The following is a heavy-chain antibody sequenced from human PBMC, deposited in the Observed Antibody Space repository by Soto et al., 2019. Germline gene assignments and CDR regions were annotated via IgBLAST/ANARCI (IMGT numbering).Heavy chain of an antibody. D-gene: IGHD6-13*01. CDR1: GGSISSSSYY. V-gene: IGHV4-39*01. CDR2: IYYSGST. Sequence: SETLSLTCTVSGGSISSSSYYWGWIRQPPGEGLEWIGSIYYSGSTYYNPSLKSRVTISVDTSKNQFSLKLSSVTAADTAVYYCARASIAAAGSFDYWGQGTLVTVSS. J-gene: IGHJ4*02. CDR3: ARASIAAAGSFDY.